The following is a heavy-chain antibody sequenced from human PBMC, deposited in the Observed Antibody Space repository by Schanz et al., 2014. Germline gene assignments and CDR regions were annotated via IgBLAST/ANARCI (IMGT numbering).Heavy chain of an antibody. CDR3: AKAADWPVTRFDP. CDR1: GFTFTNYA. J-gene: IGHJ5*02. D-gene: IGHD3-9*01. CDR2: ISDSGDTA. Sequence: DVPLLASGGGLVQPGGSLRLSCAASGFTFTNYAMSWVRQAPGKGLEWVSLISDSGDTAYYADSVKGRFTISRDSSKSTLDLQMSSQRADDTPVYYCAKAADWPVTRFDPWGQGTLVTVSS. V-gene: IGHV3-23*01.